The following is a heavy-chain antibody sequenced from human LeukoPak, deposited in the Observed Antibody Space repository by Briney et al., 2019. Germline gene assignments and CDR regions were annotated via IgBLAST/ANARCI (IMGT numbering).Heavy chain of an antibody. V-gene: IGHV3-7*01. D-gene: IGHD5-18*01. J-gene: IGHJ4*02. CDR2: INQDGSEK. CDR1: GFTFSSYW. Sequence: GGSLRLSCAASGFTFSSYWMNWVRQAPGKGLEWVANINQDGSEKYYVDSVKGRFTISRDNAKNSLYLQMNSLRAEDTAVYYCARGLNVDTAMGRLGDWGQGTLVTVSS. CDR3: ARGLNVDTAMGRLGD.